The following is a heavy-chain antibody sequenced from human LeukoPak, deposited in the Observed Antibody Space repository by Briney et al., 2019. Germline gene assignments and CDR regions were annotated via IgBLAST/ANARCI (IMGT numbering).Heavy chain of an antibody. V-gene: IGHV4-59*01. CDR2: IYYSGST. D-gene: IGHD6-13*01. CDR3: ARVDYTSTWYYFDY. Sequence: SETLSLTCTVSGGSISSYYWSWIRQPPGKGLEWIGYIYYSGSTNYNPSLKSRVTISVDTSKNQFSLKLSSVTAADTAVYYCARVDYTSTWYYFDYWGQGTLVTVSS. CDR1: GGSISSYY. J-gene: IGHJ4*02.